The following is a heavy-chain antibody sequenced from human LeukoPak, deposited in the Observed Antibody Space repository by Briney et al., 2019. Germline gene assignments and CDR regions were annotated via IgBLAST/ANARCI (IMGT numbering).Heavy chain of an antibody. CDR2: ISSSSSRT. D-gene: IGHD6-19*01. Sequence: PGGSLRLSCEASGFTFTDYYIIWIRHAPGKGLEWVSYISSSSSRTNYADSVKGRFTISRDNAKNSLYLQMYSLRAEDTAVYYCAKERRTGSGAALHYWGPGTLVTVSP. J-gene: IGHJ4*02. V-gene: IGHV3-11*06. CDR3: AKERRTGSGAALHY. CDR1: GFTFTDYY.